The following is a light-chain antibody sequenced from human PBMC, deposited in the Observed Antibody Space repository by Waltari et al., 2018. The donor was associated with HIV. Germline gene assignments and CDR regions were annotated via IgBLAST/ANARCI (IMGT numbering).Light chain of an antibody. CDR2: DNK. CDR3: GTWDSSLSAVV. V-gene: IGLV1-51*01. J-gene: IGLJ2*01. CDR1: SSNIGRNS. Sequence: QSVLTQPPSVSAAPGQMVTISCSGSSSNIGRNSLYWYQHLPGTAPKLLIYDNKERPSGIPDRFSASKSGTSVALDITGLQTGDEGDYYCGTWDSSLSAVVFGGGTKLTVL.